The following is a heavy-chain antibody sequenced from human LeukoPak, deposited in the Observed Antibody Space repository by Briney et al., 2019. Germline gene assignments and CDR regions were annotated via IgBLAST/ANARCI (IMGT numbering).Heavy chain of an antibody. V-gene: IGHV3-21*01. Sequence: PGGSLRLSCAASGFTFSSYSMNWVRQAPGKGLEWVSSISGSSTYIYYADSVKGRFTISRDNAKNSLYLQINSLRAEDMAVYYCASAQVNWGLGRAFDIWGQGTMVTVSS. J-gene: IGHJ3*02. CDR2: ISGSSTYI. D-gene: IGHD7-27*01. CDR3: ASAQVNWGLGRAFDI. CDR1: GFTFSSYS.